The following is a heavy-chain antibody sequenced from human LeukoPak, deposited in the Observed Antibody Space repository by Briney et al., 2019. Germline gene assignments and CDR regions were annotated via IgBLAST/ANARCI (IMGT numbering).Heavy chain of an antibody. CDR2: ISGSGGST. CDR3: AKDRDYYDSSGYYLTFDY. J-gene: IGHJ4*02. V-gene: IGHV3-23*01. Sequence: GGSLRLSCAASGFTFSSYAMSWVRQAPGKGLEWVSAISGSGGSTYYADSVKGRFTISRDNSKNTLYLQMNSLRAEDTAVYYCAKDRDYYDSSGYYLTFDYWGQGALVTVSS. D-gene: IGHD3-22*01. CDR1: GFTFSSYA.